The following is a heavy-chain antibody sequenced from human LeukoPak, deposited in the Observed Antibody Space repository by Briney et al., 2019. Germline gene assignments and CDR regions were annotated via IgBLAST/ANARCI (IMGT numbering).Heavy chain of an antibody. CDR3: ARSMDYGSGSPLRYYYLDV. J-gene: IGHJ6*03. Sequence: PGGSLRLSCAASGFTFNTYAMYWVRQAPGKGRVGVAVISYDGSDKYYVDSVKGRFTSSRDNSKNTLYLQVNSLRTEDTAVYFCARSMDYGSGSPLRYYYLDVWGKGTTVTVSS. CDR2: ISYDGSDK. CDR1: GFTFNTYA. V-gene: IGHV3-30-3*01. D-gene: IGHD3-10*01.